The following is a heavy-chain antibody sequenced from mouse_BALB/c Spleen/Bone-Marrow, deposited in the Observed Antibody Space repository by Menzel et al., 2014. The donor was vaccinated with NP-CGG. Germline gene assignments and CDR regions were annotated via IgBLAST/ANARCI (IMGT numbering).Heavy chain of an antibody. D-gene: IGHD2-4*01. CDR3: ARPGITRLLDY. V-gene: IGHV5-9-1*01. Sequence: EVNVVESGGGLVKPGGSLKLSCAASGFTFSSYAMSWVRQTPEKRLEWVATISSGGSYTYYPDSVKGRFTIPRDNAKNPLYQQMGSLRSEDTAMYYCARPGITRLLDYWGQGTTLTVSS. CDR1: GFTFSSYA. J-gene: IGHJ2*01. CDR2: ISSGGSYT.